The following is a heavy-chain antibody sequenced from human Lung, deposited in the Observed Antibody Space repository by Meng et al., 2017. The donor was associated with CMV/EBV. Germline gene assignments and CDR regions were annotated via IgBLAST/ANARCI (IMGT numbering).Heavy chain of an antibody. CDR1: GSPSISSG. D-gene: IGHD3-3*01. J-gene: IGHJ6*04. Sequence: GGPXRFXCAALGSPSISSGMHGVRQAPGKGLDWVAFIRYDGSNKYYADSVKGRFTIPRDNSMNTLYLQMNSLRAEDTAVYYCAKKYYDFWSGYYGDYYYYGMDVWXKGNXVTVSS. CDR2: IRYDGSNK. CDR3: AKKYYDFWSGYYGDYYYYGMDV. V-gene: IGHV3-30*02.